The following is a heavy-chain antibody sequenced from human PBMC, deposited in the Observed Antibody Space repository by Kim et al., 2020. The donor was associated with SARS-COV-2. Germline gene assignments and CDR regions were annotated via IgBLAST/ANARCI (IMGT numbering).Heavy chain of an antibody. Sequence: SETLSLTCAVSGGSFSGYYWSWIRQPPGKGLEWIGEINHSGSTNYNPSLKSRVIISVDTSKNQFSLKLSSVTAADTAVYYCARDRQQIAALAGYYYYGMDVWGQGTTVTVSS. CDR2: INHSGST. J-gene: IGHJ6*02. V-gene: IGHV4-34*01. CDR3: ARDRQQIAALAGYYYYGMDV. D-gene: IGHD6-13*01. CDR1: GGSFSGYY.